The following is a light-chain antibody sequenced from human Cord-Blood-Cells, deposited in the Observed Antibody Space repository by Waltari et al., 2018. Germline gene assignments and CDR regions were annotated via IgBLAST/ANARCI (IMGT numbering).Light chain of an antibody. J-gene: IGLJ3*02. CDR1: SSDVGGYHY. V-gene: IGLV2-8*01. CDR2: EVS. Sequence: QSALTQPPSASGSPGPSVTISCTGTSSDVGGYHYVSWYQQHPGKAPNLMIYEVSKRPSGVPDRFSGSKSGNTASLTVSGLQAEDEADYYCSSYAGSNNLVFGGGTKLTVL. CDR3: SSYAGSNNLV.